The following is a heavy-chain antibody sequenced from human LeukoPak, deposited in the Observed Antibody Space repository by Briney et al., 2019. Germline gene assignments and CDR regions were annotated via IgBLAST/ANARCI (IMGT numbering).Heavy chain of an antibody. CDR3: ARDGAYGSGSYYPFDY. CDR2: IFYNGNT. D-gene: IGHD3-10*01. Sequence: SETLSLTCPVSGGSISSYYWSWIRQPPGKGLEWIGYIFYNGNTNYNPSLRSRVTMSLDTSKNQFSLKLTSVTAADTAVYYCARDGAYGSGSYYPFDYWGQGTLVTVSS. CDR1: GGSISSYY. V-gene: IGHV4-59*01. J-gene: IGHJ4*02.